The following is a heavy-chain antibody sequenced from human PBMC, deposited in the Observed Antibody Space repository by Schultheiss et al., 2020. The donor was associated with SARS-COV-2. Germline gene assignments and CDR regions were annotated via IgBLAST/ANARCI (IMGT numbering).Heavy chain of an antibody. CDR3: ARGVSGMVRGVTEYFQH. Sequence: ETLSLTCTVSGGSISSYYWSWIRQPPGKGLEWIGEINHSGSTNYNPSLKSRVTISVDTSKNQFSLKLSSVTAADTAVYYCARGVSGMVRGVTEYFQHWGQGTLVTVSS. CDR1: GGSISSYY. CDR2: INHSGST. D-gene: IGHD3-10*01. V-gene: IGHV4-59*01. J-gene: IGHJ1*01.